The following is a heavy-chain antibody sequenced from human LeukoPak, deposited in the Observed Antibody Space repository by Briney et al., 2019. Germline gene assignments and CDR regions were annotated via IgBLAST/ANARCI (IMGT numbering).Heavy chain of an antibody. J-gene: IGHJ4*02. V-gene: IGHV3-9*01. CDR3: AYSSSSDFFDY. CDR1: GFTFDDYA. CDR2: ISWNSGSI. Sequence: GGSLRLSCAASGFTFDDYAMHWVRQAPGKGLEWVSGISWNSGSIGYADSVKGRFTISRDNAKNSLYLQMNSLRAEDTALYYCAYSSSSDFFDYWGQGTLVTASS. D-gene: IGHD6-6*01.